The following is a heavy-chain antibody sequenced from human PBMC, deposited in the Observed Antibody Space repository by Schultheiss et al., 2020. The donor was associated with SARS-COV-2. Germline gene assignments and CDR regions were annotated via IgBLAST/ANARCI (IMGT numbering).Heavy chain of an antibody. CDR3: TRPARRDSSGWYSGWYFDL. Sequence: GGSLRLSCAASGFTVTRSYMTWVRQAPGKGLEWVSAISGSGGSTYYADSVKGRFTISRDNSKNTLYLQVNSLKTEDTAVYYCTRPARRDSSGWYSGWYFDLWGRGTLVTVSS. J-gene: IGHJ2*01. CDR2: ISGSGGST. V-gene: IGHV3-53*01. CDR1: GFTVTRSY. D-gene: IGHD6-19*01.